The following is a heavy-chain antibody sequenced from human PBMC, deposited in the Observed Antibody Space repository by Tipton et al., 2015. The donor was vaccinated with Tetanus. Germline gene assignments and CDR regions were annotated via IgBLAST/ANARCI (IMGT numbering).Heavy chain of an antibody. D-gene: IGHD4-11*01. CDR1: GFTFSNYG. CDR2: INSDGSTT. V-gene: IGHV3-74*01. J-gene: IGHJ6*03. CDR3: TRVRGAPTVTQWDYYYMTV. Sequence: GSLRLSCAASGFTFSNYGMHWVRQAPGKGLIWVSRINSDGSTTSYADSVKGRFTISRDNAKNTLSLQMNSLRAEDTAVYYCTRVRGAPTVTQWDYYYMTVWGKGTTVTVSS.